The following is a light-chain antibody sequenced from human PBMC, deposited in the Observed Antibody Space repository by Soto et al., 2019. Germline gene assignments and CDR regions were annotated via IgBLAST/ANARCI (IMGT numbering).Light chain of an antibody. CDR3: QSYDNSLSGSL. J-gene: IGLJ1*01. Sequence: QSVLTQPPSVSGAPGQRVTISCTGSSSNIGAGYDVYWYQQLPGTAPKLLIYGDSNRPSGVPDRFSGSKSGTSTSLAITGLQAEDEADYYCQSYDNSLSGSLFGTGTKLTVL. CDR1: SSNIGAGYD. CDR2: GDS. V-gene: IGLV1-40*01.